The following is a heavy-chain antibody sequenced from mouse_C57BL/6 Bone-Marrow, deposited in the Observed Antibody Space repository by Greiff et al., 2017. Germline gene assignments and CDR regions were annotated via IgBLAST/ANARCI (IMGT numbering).Heavy chain of an antibody. CDR1: GFNITDDY. J-gene: IGHJ2*01. CDR3: TTSDY. Sequence: VQLQQSGAELVRPGASVKLSCTASGFNITDDYMHWVKQRPEQGLEWIGWIDPETGATEYDSKFQGKATITADTSSNTAYLQLSSLTSEGTSVYYCTTSDYWGQGTTLTVSS. CDR2: IDPETGAT. V-gene: IGHV14-4*01.